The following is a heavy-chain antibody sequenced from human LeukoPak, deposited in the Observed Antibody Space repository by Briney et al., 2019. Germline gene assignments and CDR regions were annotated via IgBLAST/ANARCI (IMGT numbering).Heavy chain of an antibody. CDR1: GGSFSGYY. CDR2: INHSGST. J-gene: IGHJ4*02. D-gene: IGHD3-10*01. CDR3: ASFGQSKAQSDY. V-gene: IGHV4-34*01. Sequence: SETLSLTCAVYGGSFSGYYWSWIRQPPGKGLEWIGEINHSGSTNYNPSLKSRVTISVDTSKNQFSLKLSSVTAADTAVYYCASFGQSKAQSDYWGQGTLVTVSS.